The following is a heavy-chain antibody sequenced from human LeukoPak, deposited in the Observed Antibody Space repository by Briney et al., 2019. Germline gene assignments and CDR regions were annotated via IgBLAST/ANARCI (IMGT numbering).Heavy chain of an antibody. CDR2: IYPDDSDT. J-gene: IGHJ5*02. D-gene: IGHD3-16*01. V-gene: IGHV5-51*01. CDR1: GYRFGKSW. CDR3: AKSVQDCDATLCYSYHWFDT. Sequence: GESLQISCQGSGYRFGKSWIAWVRQKPGKGLEWMGTIYPDDSDTRYRPSFQGQVTISVDKSINTAYLQWTSLKASDTAVYYCAKSVQDCDATLCYSYHWFDTGGQGTLVTVS.